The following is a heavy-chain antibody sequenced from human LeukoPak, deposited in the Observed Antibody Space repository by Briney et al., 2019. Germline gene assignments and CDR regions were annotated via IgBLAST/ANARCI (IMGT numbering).Heavy chain of an antibody. J-gene: IGHJ4*02. CDR1: VFTFIKYG. D-gene: IGHD2-21*01. Sequence: GGSLSLSCVASVFTFIKYGKHGVRRAPGRGRQCLAIIWYDGHNNYYADSVKGRFTISRDNSKNTLFLEMNDLKAEDTAVYYCAREWGLIAVAGGPGYWGQGTLVTVSS. CDR2: IWYDGHNN. V-gene: IGHV3-33*01. CDR3: AREWGLIAVAGGPGY.